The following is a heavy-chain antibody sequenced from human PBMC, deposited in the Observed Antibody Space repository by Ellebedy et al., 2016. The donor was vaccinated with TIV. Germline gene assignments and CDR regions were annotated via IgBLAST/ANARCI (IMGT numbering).Heavy chain of an antibody. CDR2: INPSGGST. D-gene: IGHD3-10*01. CDR1: GYIFTAWH. CDR3: ARDSQLMRRPLSYGSGTRGRHFDY. Sequence: ASVKVSCKTSGYIFTAWHIHWMRQAPGQGLEWMGIINPSGGSTSYAQKFQGRVTMTTDTSTSTAYMELRSLRSDDTAVYYCARDSQLMRRPLSYGSGTRGRHFDYWGQGTQVTVSS. V-gene: IGHV1-46*01. J-gene: IGHJ4*02.